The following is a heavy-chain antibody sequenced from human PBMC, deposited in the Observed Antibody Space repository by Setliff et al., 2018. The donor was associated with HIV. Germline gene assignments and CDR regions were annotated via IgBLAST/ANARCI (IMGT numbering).Heavy chain of an antibody. D-gene: IGHD3-22*01. Sequence: ASVKVSCKASGYTFSSYDINWVRQATGQGLEWMGWMNPNSGNTGYAQKFQGRITMTRDTSISTAYMELNNLKFEDTAVYYCARARRDSYDRGRRNHYYIDVWGKGTTVTVS. CDR1: GYTFSSYD. V-gene: IGHV1-8*02. J-gene: IGHJ6*03. CDR3: ARARRDSYDRGRRNHYYIDV. CDR2: MNPNSGNT.